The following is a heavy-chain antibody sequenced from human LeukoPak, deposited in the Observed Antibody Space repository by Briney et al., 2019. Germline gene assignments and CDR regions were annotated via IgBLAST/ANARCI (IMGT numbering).Heavy chain of an antibody. J-gene: IGHJ4*02. D-gene: IGHD2-2*01. CDR1: GYTFSSYG. CDR3: AKAMALVVRAAIDY. CDR2: IWYDGSNK. V-gene: IGHV3-33*06. Sequence: GGSLRLSCAASGYTFSSYGMHWVRQAPGKGLEWVAVIWYDGSNKYYADSVKGRFTISRDNSKNTLSLQMNSLRAEDTAVYYCAKAMALVVRAAIDYWGQGTLVTVSS.